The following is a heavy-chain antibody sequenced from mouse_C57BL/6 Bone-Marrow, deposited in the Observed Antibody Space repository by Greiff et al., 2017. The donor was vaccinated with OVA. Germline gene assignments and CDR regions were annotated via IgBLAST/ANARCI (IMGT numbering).Heavy chain of an antibody. V-gene: IGHV5-6*01. CDR1: GFTFSSYG. CDR3: AKHTYYAMDY. CDR2: ISSGGSYT. Sequence: ESGGDLVKPGGSLKLSCAASGFTFSSYGMSWVRQTPDKRLEWVATISSGGSYTYYPDSVKGRFTISRDNAKNTLYLQMSSLKSEDTAMYYCAKHTYYAMDYWGQGTSVTVSS. J-gene: IGHJ4*01.